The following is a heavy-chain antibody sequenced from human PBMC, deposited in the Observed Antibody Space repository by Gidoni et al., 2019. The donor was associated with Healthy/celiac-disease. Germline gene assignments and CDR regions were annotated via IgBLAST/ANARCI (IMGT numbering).Heavy chain of an antibody. Sequence: QVQLVQSGAEVKKPGASVKVSCTASGYTFTGYYMHWVRQAPGQGLEWMGWINPNSGGTNYAQKFQGRVTMTRDTSISTAYMELSRLRSDDTAVYYCAREWIADYYGSGSPPFDLWGRGTLVTVSS. CDR1: GYTFTGYY. CDR2: INPNSGGT. V-gene: IGHV1-2*02. D-gene: IGHD3-10*01. J-gene: IGHJ2*01. CDR3: AREWIADYYGSGSPPFDL.